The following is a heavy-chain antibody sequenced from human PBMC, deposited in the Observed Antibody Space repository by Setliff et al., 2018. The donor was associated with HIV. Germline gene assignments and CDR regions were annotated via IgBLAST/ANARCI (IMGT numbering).Heavy chain of an antibody. CDR2: IYKSGSS. V-gene: IGHV4-61*02. D-gene: IGHD2-2*01. J-gene: IGHJ4*02. CDR1: GGSISGTYY. Sequence: TLSLTCTVSGGSISGTYYWNWIRQPAGKGLEWVGRIYKSGSSNANPSLKSRVTMSVDTSRNQFSLTLKSVTVADTAVYYCARADCTSTSCFFGLGGGFFDSWGRGALVTVSS. CDR3: ARADCTSTSCFFGLGGGFFDS.